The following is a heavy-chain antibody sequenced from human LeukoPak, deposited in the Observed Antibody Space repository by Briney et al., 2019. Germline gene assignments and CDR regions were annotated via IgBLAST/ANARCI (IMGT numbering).Heavy chain of an antibody. CDR3: AKRPYDQGPGDY. CDR2: ISGSGGST. V-gene: IGHV3-23*01. D-gene: IGHD3-3*01. Sequence: GGPLRLSCAASGFTFSSYAMSWVRQAPGRGLEWVSAISGSGGSTYYADSVKGRFTISRDNSKNTLYLQMNSLRAEDTAVYYCAKRPYDQGPGDYWGQGTLVTVSS. J-gene: IGHJ4*02. CDR1: GFTFSSYA.